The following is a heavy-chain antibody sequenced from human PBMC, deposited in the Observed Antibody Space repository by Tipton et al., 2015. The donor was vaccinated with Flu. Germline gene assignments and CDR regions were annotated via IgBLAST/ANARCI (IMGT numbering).Heavy chain of an antibody. CDR2: IHHTGKT. CDR1: GDYISDYY. CDR3: ASGNWGGAFDT. V-gene: IGHV4-59*01. D-gene: IGHD7-27*01. Sequence: TLSLTCIVSGDYISDYYWNWIRQSPGGGLEWLGYIHHTGKTNQNPSLKSRLTVSVDTSRNQFSLTLNSVTAADTAVYFCASGNWGGAFDTWGQGTMVTVSS. J-gene: IGHJ3*02.